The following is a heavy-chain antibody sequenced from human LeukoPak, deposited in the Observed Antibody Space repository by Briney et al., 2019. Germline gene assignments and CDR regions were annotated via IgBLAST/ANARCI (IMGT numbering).Heavy chain of an antibody. V-gene: IGHV3-23*01. CDR2: ISSSGGST. Sequence: PGGSLRLSCAASGFTFSSYAMTWVRQAPGKGLEWVSAISSSGGSTYYADSVKGRFTISRDNSKNTLYLQMNSLRAEDTAVYYCAKGNGHIVMVTAISWGQGTLVTVSS. D-gene: IGHD2-21*02. J-gene: IGHJ4*02. CDR1: GFTFSSYA. CDR3: AKGNGHIVMVTAIS.